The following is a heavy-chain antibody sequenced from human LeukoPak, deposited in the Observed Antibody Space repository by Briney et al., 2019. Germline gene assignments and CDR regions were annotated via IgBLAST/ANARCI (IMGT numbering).Heavy chain of an antibody. Sequence: SETLSLTCAVYGGSFSGYYWSWIRQPPGKGLVWIGEINPRGSTNYNPSLKSRVTLSADTSKNQFSLTLNSVTAADTALYYCARRRLGYYFDYWGQGTLVTVSS. CDR1: GGSFSGYY. V-gene: IGHV4-34*01. CDR2: INPRGST. J-gene: IGHJ4*02. D-gene: IGHD5-24*01. CDR3: ARRRLGYYFDY.